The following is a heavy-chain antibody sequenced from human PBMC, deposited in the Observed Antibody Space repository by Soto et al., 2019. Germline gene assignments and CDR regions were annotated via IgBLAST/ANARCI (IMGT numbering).Heavy chain of an antibody. Sequence: SQTLSLTCAISGDSVSSNSVAWNWIRQSPSRGLEWLGRTYYRSKWYNDYAVSVRSRITINPDTSKNQFSLQLNSVTPEDTAVYYCARGFDYYYGMDVWGQGTAVTVSS. J-gene: IGHJ6*02. CDR2: TYYRSKWYN. CDR3: ARGFDYYYGMDV. D-gene: IGHD3-10*01. CDR1: GDSVSSNSVA. V-gene: IGHV6-1*01.